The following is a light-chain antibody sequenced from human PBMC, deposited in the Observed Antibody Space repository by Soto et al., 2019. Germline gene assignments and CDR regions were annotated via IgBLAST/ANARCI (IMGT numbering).Light chain of an antibody. CDR3: SSFTSSSSYV. J-gene: IGLJ1*01. V-gene: IGLV2-14*01. CDR2: DVF. CDR1: SSDFGIYSS. Sequence: QSARTQPASVSGSPGQSITLLCTGTSSDFGIYSSVSWYQQHPGKAPKLMIHDVFYRPSGVSSRFSGSRSGNTASLTISGLQAEDEADYYCSSFTSSSSYVFGPGTKVTVL.